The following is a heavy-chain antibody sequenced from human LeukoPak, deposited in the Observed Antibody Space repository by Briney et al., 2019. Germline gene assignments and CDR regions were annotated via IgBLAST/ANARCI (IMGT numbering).Heavy chain of an antibody. D-gene: IGHD1-1*01. CDR1: GGSFSGYY. CDR2: INHSGST. J-gene: IGHJ4*02. V-gene: IGHV4-34*01. CDR3: ARGLGTTGTT. Sequence: NPSETLSLTCAVYGGSFSGYYWSWIRQPPGKGLEWIGEINHSGSTNFNPSLKSRVTISVDTSKNQFSLKLSSVTAADTAVYYCARGLGTTGTTWGQGTLVTVSS.